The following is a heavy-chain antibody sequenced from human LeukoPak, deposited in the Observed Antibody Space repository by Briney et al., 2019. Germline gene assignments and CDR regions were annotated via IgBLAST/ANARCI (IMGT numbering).Heavy chain of an antibody. D-gene: IGHD2-2*01. CDR2: IYYSGIT. CDR3: ARLLIYCSSTSCHFDY. V-gene: IGHV4-39*01. Sequence: SETLSLTCTVSGXSISSSSYYWGWIRQPPGKGLEWIGSIYYSGITYYNPSLKSRVTISVETSNNQFSLKLSSVTAADTAMYYCARLLIYCSSTSCHFDYWGQGTLVTVSS. J-gene: IGHJ4*02. CDR1: GXSISSSSYY.